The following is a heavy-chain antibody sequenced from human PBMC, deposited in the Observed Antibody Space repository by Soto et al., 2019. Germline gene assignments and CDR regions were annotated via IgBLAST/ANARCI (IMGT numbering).Heavy chain of an antibody. J-gene: IGHJ4*02. CDR1: GDSVSSNSAA. CDR2: TYYRSKWYN. Sequence: KTSETLSLTCAISGDSVSSNSAAWNWIRQSPSRGLEWLGRTYYRSKWYNDYAVPVKSRITINPDTSKNQFSLQLNSVTPEDTAVYYCAREFYYNSGYNLVSDSWGQGTQVTVSS. D-gene: IGHD5-12*01. V-gene: IGHV6-1*01. CDR3: AREFYYNSGYNLVSDS.